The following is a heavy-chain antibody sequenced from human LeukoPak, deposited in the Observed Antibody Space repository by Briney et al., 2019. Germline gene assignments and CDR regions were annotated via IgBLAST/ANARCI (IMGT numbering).Heavy chain of an antibody. J-gene: IGHJ4*02. Sequence: GGSLRLSCAASGFTFSSYGMHWARQAPGKGLEWVAFIRYDGSNKYYADSVKGRFTISRDNSKSTLYLQMNSLRAEDTAVYYCAKDQGPYSSGWYVYFDYWGQGTLVTVSS. CDR3: AKDQGPYSSGWYVYFDY. V-gene: IGHV3-30*02. D-gene: IGHD6-19*01. CDR2: IRYDGSNK. CDR1: GFTFSSYG.